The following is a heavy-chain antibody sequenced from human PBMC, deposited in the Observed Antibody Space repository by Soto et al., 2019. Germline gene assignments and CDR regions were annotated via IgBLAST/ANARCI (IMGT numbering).Heavy chain of an antibody. V-gene: IGHV4-31*03. CDR1: GGSINSGGYY. Sequence: PSETLSLTCTVSGGSINSGGYYWSWIRQHPGKGLEWIGYIYYSGSTFYNPSLRSRVTVSVDTSKNQFSLRLTSVTAADTAVYYCARVELARESGAGFAWVRRWYFDYWGQGTLVTVSS. CDR3: ARVELARESGAGFAWVRRWYFDY. J-gene: IGHJ4*02. D-gene: IGHD1-26*01. CDR2: IYYSGST.